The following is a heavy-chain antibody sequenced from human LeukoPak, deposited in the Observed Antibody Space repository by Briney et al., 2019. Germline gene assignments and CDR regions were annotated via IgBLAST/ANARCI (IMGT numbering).Heavy chain of an antibody. J-gene: IGHJ4*02. CDR1: GFTFDDYA. V-gene: IGHV3-9*01. D-gene: IGHD6-13*01. CDR2: ISWNSGSI. CDR3: AKGFRGAAAAIDY. Sequence: GGFLRLSCAASGFTFDDYAMHWVPQAPGKGLEWVSGISWNSGSIGYADSVKGRFTISRDNAKNSLYLQMNSLRAEDTALYYCAKGFRGAAAAIDYWGQGTLVTVSS.